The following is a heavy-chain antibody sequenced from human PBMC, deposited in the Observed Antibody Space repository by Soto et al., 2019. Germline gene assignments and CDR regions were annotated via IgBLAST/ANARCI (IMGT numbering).Heavy chain of an antibody. CDR2: ISGSGDNT. V-gene: IGHV3-23*01. Sequence: EVQLLESGGGLVQPEGSLRLSCAASGFTFSTHAISWVRQAPGNGLEWVSTISGSGDNTFYADSVKGRVTISRDNSKNTLYLQINSLRAEDTSVYFCAKVPRSGEDPYYGLDVWGQGTTVTVSS. CDR3: AKVPRSGEDPYYGLDV. D-gene: IGHD7-27*01. CDR1: GFTFSTHA. J-gene: IGHJ6*02.